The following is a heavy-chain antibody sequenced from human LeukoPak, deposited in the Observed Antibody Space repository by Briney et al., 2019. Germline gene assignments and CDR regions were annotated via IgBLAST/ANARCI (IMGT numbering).Heavy chain of an antibody. Sequence: GGSLRLSCAASGFTFSSYAMSWVRQAPGKGLEWVSAISGSGGSTYYADSVKGRFTISRDNSKNTLYLQMNSLRAEDTAVYYCAKDSSVWSLGYYYYMDVWGKGTTVTVSS. D-gene: IGHD6-19*01. V-gene: IGHV3-23*01. CDR3: AKDSSVWSLGYYYYMDV. CDR1: GFTFSSYA. J-gene: IGHJ6*03. CDR2: ISGSGGST.